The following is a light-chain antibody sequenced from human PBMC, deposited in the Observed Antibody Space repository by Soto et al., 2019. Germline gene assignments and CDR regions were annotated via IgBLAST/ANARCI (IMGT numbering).Light chain of an antibody. CDR1: QTIDSW. Sequence: DIQMTQSPSTLSASVGDRVTITCRASQTIDSWLAWYQQRPGKPPNLLIYKASTLASGVPSRFSGSGSGTEFTLTNNSLQPDDFATYYCQQYHIYSGTFGQGTKVDIK. CDR3: QQYHIYSGT. CDR2: KAS. V-gene: IGKV1-5*03. J-gene: IGKJ1*01.